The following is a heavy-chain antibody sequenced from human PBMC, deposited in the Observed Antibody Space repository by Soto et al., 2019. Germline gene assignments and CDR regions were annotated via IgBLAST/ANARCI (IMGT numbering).Heavy chain of an antibody. Sequence: EVQLLESGGGLVQPGGSLRLSCAASGFTFSSYAMSWVRQAPGKGLEWVSAISGSGGSTYYADSVKGRFTICRDNSKNSLYLQMNSLRAEDTALYYCAKEVGLRWRRYFDLWGRGTLVTVSS. D-gene: IGHD4-17*01. V-gene: IGHV3-23*01. J-gene: IGHJ2*01. CDR1: GFTFSSYA. CDR2: ISGSGGST. CDR3: AKEVGLRWRRYFDL.